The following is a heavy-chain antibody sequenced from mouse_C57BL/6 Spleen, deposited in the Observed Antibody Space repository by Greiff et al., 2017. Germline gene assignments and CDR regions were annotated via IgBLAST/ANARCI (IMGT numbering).Heavy chain of an antibody. CDR1: GYTFTSYW. D-gene: IGHD3-2*02. Sequence: VQLQQPGAELVRPGSSVKLSCKASGYTFTSYWMHWVKQRPRQGLEWIGNIDPSDSETHYNQKFKDKATLTVDKSSSTAYMQRSSLTSEDSAVYYCARVSSGPAYWGQGTLVTVSA. J-gene: IGHJ3*01. CDR3: ARVSSGPAY. CDR2: IDPSDSET. V-gene: IGHV1-52*01.